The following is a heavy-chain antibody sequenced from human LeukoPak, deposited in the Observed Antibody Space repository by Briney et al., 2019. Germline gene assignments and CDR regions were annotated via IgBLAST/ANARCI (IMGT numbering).Heavy chain of an antibody. J-gene: IGHJ4*02. V-gene: IGHV1-46*01. CDR2: INPSDGDT. CDR1: GYTSTSYY. Sequence: ASVKVSCKASGYTSTSYYMHWLRQAPGQGLECMGIINPSDGDTNYAQRFQGRVTMTRDTSTSTVYMELSSLRSEDTAVYYCARGGYNSKFDNWGQGTLVTVSS. CDR3: ARGGYNSKFDN. D-gene: IGHD5-24*01.